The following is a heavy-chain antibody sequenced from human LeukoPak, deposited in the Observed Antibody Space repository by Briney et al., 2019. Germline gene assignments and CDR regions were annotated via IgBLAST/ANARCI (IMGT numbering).Heavy chain of an antibody. V-gene: IGHV1-69*13. J-gene: IGHJ4*02. CDR3: ARSHAARLSEAFDY. CDR2: IIPIFGTA. Sequence: SVKVSCKASGGTFSSYAISWVRQAPGQGLEWMGGIIPIFGTANNAQKLLGRVTITADESTSTAYMELSSLRSEDTAVYYCARSHAARLSEAFDYWGQGTLVTVSS. CDR1: GGTFSSYA. D-gene: IGHD6-25*01.